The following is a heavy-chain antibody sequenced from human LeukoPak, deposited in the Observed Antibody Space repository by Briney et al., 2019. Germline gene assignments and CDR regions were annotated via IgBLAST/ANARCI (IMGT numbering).Heavy chain of an antibody. Sequence: PGGSLRLSCAASGFTFSSYGMHWVRQAPGKGLEWVTVISFDGHTNYADSVKGRFTISRDNSKNTLYLQMNGLRDEDTAVYYCAKERGSTTHFDYWGQRTLVTVSS. J-gene: IGHJ4*02. CDR1: GFTFSSYG. CDR2: ISFDGHT. CDR3: AKERGSTTHFDY. D-gene: IGHD2-2*01. V-gene: IGHV3-30*18.